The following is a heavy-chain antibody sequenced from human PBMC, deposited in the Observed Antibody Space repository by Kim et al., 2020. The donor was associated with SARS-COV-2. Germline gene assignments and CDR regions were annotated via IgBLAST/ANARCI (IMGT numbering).Heavy chain of an antibody. D-gene: IGHD3-3*01. CDR1: GFTFSAYA. V-gene: IGHV3-30*18. J-gene: IGHJ6*02. CDR3: AKDLASGGRDDFWNGYYGLDGPTDYYYGMDV. Sequence: GGSLRLSCGASGFTFSAYAMHWVRQAPGKGLEWVAVLSHDGGSQHYADSVRGRFSISRDNSQGTVFLQMNSLRREDTAIYYCAKDLASGGRDDFWNGYYGLDGPTDYYYGMDVWGPGTTVTVSS. CDR2: LSHDGGSQ.